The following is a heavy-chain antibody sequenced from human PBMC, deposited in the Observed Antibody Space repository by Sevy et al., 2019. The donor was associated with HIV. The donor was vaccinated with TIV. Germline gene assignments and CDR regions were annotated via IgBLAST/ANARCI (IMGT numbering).Heavy chain of an antibody. CDR1: GFTFSKYS. Sequence: GGSLRLSCAVSGFTFSKYSMSWIRQTPGQGLEWVSTFSFGCGKINYVDSVKGRFTISRDDSRNTFYLQMNSLRAEDTAIYYCAREGCTKPHDYWGQGAVVTVSS. D-gene: IGHD2-8*01. V-gene: IGHV3-23*01. CDR2: FSFGCGKI. CDR3: AREGCTKPHDY. J-gene: IGHJ4*02.